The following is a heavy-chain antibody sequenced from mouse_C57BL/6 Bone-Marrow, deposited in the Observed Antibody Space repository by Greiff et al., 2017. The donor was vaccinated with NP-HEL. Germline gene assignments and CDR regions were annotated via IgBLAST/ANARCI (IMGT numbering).Heavy chain of an antibody. CDR1: GFTFSSYA. D-gene: IGHD2-2*01. J-gene: IGHJ4*01. Sequence: EVKLVESGEGLVKPGGSLKLSCAASGFTFSSYALSWVRQTPEKRLEWVAYISSGGDYIYYADTVKGRFTIFRDNARTTLYLQMSSLKSEDTAMYYCTRDYGYDGGGAMDYWGQGTSVTVSS. CDR2: ISSGGDYI. CDR3: TRDYGYDGGGAMDY. V-gene: IGHV5-9-1*02.